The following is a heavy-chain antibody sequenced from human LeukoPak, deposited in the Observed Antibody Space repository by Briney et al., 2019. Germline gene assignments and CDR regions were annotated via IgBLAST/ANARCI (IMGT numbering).Heavy chain of an antibody. V-gene: IGHV3-23*01. Sequence: PGGSLRLSCAASGFDFRNYAMSWVRQAPGKGPEWVSAISGSGANTYYAESVKGRFIISRDNSRNTMYLQMNSLRAEDTAVYYCAKVVPAAEYWGQGTLVTVSS. CDR1: GFDFRNYA. CDR3: AKVVPAAEY. CDR2: ISGSGANT. D-gene: IGHD2-2*01. J-gene: IGHJ4*02.